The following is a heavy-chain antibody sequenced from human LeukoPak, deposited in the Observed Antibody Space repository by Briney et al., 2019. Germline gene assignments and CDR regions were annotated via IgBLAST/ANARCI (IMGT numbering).Heavy chain of an antibody. J-gene: IGHJ4*02. CDR3: ARDLAHDY. V-gene: IGHV3-21*01. CDR2: VSSSSGHI. CDR1: GFSFSGYS. Sequence: KPGGSLRLSCAASGFSFSGYSMNWVRQAPGKGLEWVSSVSSSSGHIYYADSVKGRFTISRDNAKNSLYLQMNTLRGEDTAEYYCARDLAHDYWGQGTLVTVSS.